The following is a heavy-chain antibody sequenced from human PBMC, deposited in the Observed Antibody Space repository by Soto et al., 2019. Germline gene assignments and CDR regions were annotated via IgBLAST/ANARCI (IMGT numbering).Heavy chain of an antibody. CDR1: GGSISSSSYY. CDR3: ASLSIPIFGDYYCMDV. Sequence: SETLSLTCTVSGGSISSSSYYWGWIRQPPGKGLEWIGSIYYSGSTYYNPSLKSRVTISVDTSKNQFSLKLSSVTAADTAVYYCASLSIPIFGDYYCMDVWGQGTTLTVSS. V-gene: IGHV4-39*01. CDR2: IYYSGST. D-gene: IGHD3-3*01. J-gene: IGHJ6*02.